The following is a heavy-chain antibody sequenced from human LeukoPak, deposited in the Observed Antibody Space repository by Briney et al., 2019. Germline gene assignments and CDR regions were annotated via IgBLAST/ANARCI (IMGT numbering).Heavy chain of an antibody. Sequence: PGGSLRLSCAASGFSFSTYYMGWIRQAPGKGLEWVSYISSSAGTSIYYADSVRGRFFISRDNDKNSLYLQMNSLGAEDTAIYYCYASAVVASDYWGQGTLVTVSS. J-gene: IGHJ4*02. CDR1: GFSFSTYY. CDR3: YASAVVASDY. D-gene: IGHD6-19*01. CDR2: ISSSAGTSI. V-gene: IGHV3-11*01.